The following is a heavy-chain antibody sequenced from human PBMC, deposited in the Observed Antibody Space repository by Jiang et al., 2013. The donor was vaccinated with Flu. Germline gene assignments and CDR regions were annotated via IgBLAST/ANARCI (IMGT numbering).Heavy chain of an antibody. CDR3: ASHMYQLLYDYYYYGMDV. D-gene: IGHD2-2*02. CDR2: IYYSGST. V-gene: IGHV4-39*01. CDR1: VAPSAVVVTT. J-gene: IGHJ6*02. Sequence: ETLSLTLRLSLVAPSAVVVTTGAGSASPQGRGVEWIGSIYYSGSTYYNPSLKSRVTISVDTSKNQFSLRLSSVTAADTAVYFCASHMYQLLYDYYYYGMDVWGQGTTVTVSS.